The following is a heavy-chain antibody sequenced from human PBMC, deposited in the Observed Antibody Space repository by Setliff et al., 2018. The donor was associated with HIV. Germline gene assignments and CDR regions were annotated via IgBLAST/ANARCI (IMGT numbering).Heavy chain of an antibody. D-gene: IGHD3-3*01. CDR1: GYTFTSYG. Sequence: ASVKVSCKASGYTFTSYGISWVRQAPGQGLEWMGWISAYSGNTNHAQKLQGRVTMTTDTSTSTAYMGLRSLRSDDTAVYYCARVAWYYSFWSGLGDAFDIWGQGTMVTVSS. V-gene: IGHV1-18*01. J-gene: IGHJ3*02. CDR3: ARVAWYYSFWSGLGDAFDI. CDR2: ISAYSGNT.